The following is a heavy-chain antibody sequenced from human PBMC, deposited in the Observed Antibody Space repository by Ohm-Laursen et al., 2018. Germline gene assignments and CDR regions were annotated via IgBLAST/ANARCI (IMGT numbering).Heavy chain of an antibody. CDR2: ISSSSSYI. CDR1: GFTFSSYS. D-gene: IGHD2-2*01. J-gene: IGHJ6*02. Sequence: GSLRLSCAASGFTFSSYSMNWVRQAPGKGLEWVSSISSSSSYIYYADSVKGRFTISRDNAKNSLYLQMNSLRAEDTAVYYCARDLVVPAAAGRNYYYGMDVWGQGTTVTVSS. CDR3: ARDLVVPAAAGRNYYYGMDV. V-gene: IGHV3-21*04.